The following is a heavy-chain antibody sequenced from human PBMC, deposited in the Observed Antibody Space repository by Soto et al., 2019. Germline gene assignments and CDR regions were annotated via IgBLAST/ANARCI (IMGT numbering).Heavy chain of an antibody. J-gene: IGHJ4*02. CDR3: ARDSSGRYHAFDY. CDR1: GFTVSSNY. V-gene: IGHV3-53*01. D-gene: IGHD6-19*01. Sequence: GGSLRLSCAASGFTVSSNYMSWVRQAPGKGLEWVSVIYSGGSTYYADSVKGRFTISRDNSKNTLYLQMNSLRAEDTAVYYCARDSSGRYHAFDYRGQGTLVPVSS. CDR2: IYSGGST.